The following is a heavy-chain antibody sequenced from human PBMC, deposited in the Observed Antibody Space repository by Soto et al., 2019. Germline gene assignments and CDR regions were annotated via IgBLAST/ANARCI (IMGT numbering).Heavy chain of an antibody. CDR2: FDPEDGET. CDR1: VYTLTELY. CDR3: ATLELRPWFDP. V-gene: IGHV1-24*01. D-gene: IGHD1-7*01. J-gene: IGHJ5*02. Sequence: ASVKVSCKVSVYTLTELYMHWVRQAPGKGLEWMGGFDPEDGETIYAQKFQGRVTMTEDASTDTAYMELSSLRSEDTAVYYCATLELRPWFDPWGQGTLVTVSS.